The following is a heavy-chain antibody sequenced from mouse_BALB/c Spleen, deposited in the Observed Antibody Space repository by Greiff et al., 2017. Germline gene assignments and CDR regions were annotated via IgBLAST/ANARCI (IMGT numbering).Heavy chain of an antibody. D-gene: IGHD1-2*01. Sequence: DVKLVESGGGLVKPGGSLKLSCAASGFTFSSYAMSWVRQTPEKRLEWVASISSGGSTYYPDSVKGRFTISRDNARNILYLQMSSLRSEDTAMYYCARGPTATDAMDYWGQGTSVTVSS. CDR1: GFTFSSYA. CDR3: ARGPTATDAMDY. V-gene: IGHV5-6-5*01. CDR2: ISSGGST. J-gene: IGHJ4*01.